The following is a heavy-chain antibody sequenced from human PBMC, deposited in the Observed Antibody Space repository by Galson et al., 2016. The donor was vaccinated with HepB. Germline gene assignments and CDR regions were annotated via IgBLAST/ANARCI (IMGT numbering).Heavy chain of an antibody. CDR1: GGSIKNYY. V-gene: IGHV4-59*01. CDR3: AGGAVDFRNGYDNALDV. J-gene: IGHJ3*01. D-gene: IGHD3-3*01. CDR2: INYSGTT. Sequence: SETLSLTCTVSGGSIKNYYWSWIRQPPGKGLEWIGFINYSGTTNYNPSVKSRVAISVDTSKNQFSLKLSSVTAADTAIFFCAGGAVDFRNGYDNALDVWGQGTMGTVSS.